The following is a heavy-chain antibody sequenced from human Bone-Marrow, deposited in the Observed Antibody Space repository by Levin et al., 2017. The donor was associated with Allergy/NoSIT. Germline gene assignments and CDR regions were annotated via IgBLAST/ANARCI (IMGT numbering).Heavy chain of an antibody. CDR1: GGSFSGYY. D-gene: IGHD3-10*01. CDR2: INHSGST. CDR3: ARGQRFADY. V-gene: IGHV4-34*01. J-gene: IGHJ4*02. Sequence: PSETLSLTCAVYGGSFSGYYWSWIRQPPGKGLEWIGEINHSGSTNYNPSLKSRVTISVDTSKNQFSLKLSSVTAADTAVYYCARGQRFADYWGQGTLVTVSS.